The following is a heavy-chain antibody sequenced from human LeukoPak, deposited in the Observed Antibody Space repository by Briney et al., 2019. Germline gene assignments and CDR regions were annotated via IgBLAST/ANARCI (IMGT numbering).Heavy chain of an antibody. CDR2: IYPGDSET. J-gene: IGHJ4*02. CDR3: VRSRGYSYGYAYYSDY. V-gene: IGHV5-51*01. D-gene: IGHD5-18*01. Sequence: PGESSQISCKGSGYSFTTNWIGWVRQMPGKGLEWMGIIYPGDSETRYSPSFQGQVTISADKSISTAYLQWNSLKASDTAMYYCVRSRGYSYGYAYYSDYWGQGTLITVSS. CDR1: GYSFTTNW.